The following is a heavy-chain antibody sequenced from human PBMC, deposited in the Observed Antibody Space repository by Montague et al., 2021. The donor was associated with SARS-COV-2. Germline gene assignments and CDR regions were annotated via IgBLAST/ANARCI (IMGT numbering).Heavy chain of an antibody. CDR3: ARRGSSVRGVTVSAELDY. V-gene: IGHV4-34*01. Sequence: SETLSLTCAVYGGSFSGYYWSWIRQPPEKGLEWIGEINQSGRTNNNPSLKSRVIISVDTSKNQFSLKLGSVTAADTAVYYCARRGSSVRGVTVSAELDYWGQGILVIVSS. CDR2: INQSGRT. D-gene: IGHD3-10*01. CDR1: GGSFSGYY. J-gene: IGHJ4*02.